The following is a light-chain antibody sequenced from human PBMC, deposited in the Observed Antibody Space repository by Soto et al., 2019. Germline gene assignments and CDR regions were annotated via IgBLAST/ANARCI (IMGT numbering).Light chain of an antibody. CDR3: QSWDTGIHRV. Sequence: QPVLAQSHSASASLGAAVTLTCTLSSCHSTYAIAWHQQQPEKGPRYLRKLNSDGSHTKGDGIPERFSGSSSGAERYLSISSLQSEDEADYYCQSWDTGIHRVFGGGTKLTVL. J-gene: IGLJ2*01. V-gene: IGLV4-69*01. CDR1: SCHSTYA. CDR2: LNSDGSH.